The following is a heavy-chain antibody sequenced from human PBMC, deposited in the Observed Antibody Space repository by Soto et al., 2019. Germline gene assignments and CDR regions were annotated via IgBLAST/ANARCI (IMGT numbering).Heavy chain of an antibody. CDR2: IYYRGST. CDR3: ARGHYDSTDYSRSGDAFDI. J-gene: IGHJ3*02. Sequence: QVQLQESGPGLVKPSETLSLTCTVSGGSISSYYWSWIRQPPGKGLEWIGYIYYRGSTNYNPSLNSRATITVATSKSQCSLKLSSITAAKTAMYYCARGHYDSTDYSRSGDAFDIWGKGTMVTVSS. CDR1: GGSISSYY. D-gene: IGHD3-22*01. V-gene: IGHV4-59*01.